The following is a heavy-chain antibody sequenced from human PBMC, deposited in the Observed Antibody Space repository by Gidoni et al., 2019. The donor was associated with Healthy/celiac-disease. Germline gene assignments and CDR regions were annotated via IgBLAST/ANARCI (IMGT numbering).Heavy chain of an antibody. CDR1: GFTFSSYA. D-gene: IGHD3-10*01. CDR3: AGVQFGKHFDY. Sequence: EVKLLESGGGLVQPGGSLRLSCAASGFTFSSYAMRWFRQAPGKGLGWVSAISGSGGSTYYADSVKGRFAISRDNSKNTLYLQMNSLRAEDTAVYYCAGVQFGKHFDYWGQGTLVTVSS. CDR2: ISGSGGST. V-gene: IGHV3-23*01. J-gene: IGHJ4*02.